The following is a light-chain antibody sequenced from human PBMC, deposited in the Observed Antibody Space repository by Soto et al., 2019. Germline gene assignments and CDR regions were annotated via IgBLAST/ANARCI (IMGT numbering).Light chain of an antibody. J-gene: IGLJ1*01. CDR3: CSYAGDYMFV. CDR2: GVT. CDR1: HNDIGTYDY. Sequence: QSALTQPTSVSGSPGQSITISCTGNHNDIGTYDYVSWYQQHPGRAPRLLIHGVTTRPSGISGRFSGSKSDNTASLTISGLQAEDEGDYYCCSYAGDYMFVFGTGTKLTVL. V-gene: IGLV2-14*03.